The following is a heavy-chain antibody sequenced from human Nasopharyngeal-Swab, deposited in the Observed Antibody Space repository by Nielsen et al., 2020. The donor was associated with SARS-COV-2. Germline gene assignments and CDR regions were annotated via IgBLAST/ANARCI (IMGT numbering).Heavy chain of an antibody. CDR1: GYKILNYW. D-gene: IGHD3-10*01. V-gene: IGHV5-51*01. Sequence: GESLKISCKVSGYKILNYWIGWVRQMPGKGPEWIGLIYPGDSDTRFSPSFEGQVTMSVDRSISTAYLQWSSLKDSDSAMYYCARAGAGIWFEINWFDPWGKGTLVTVSS. J-gene: IGHJ5*02. CDR2: IYPGDSDT. CDR3: ARAGAGIWFEINWFDP.